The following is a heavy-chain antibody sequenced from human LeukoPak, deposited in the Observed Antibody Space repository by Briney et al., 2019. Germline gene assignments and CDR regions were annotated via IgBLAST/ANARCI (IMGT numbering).Heavy chain of an antibody. CDR2: ISSSSSYI. D-gene: IGHD6-6*01. Sequence: GGSLRLSCAASGFTFSSYSMNWVRQAPGKGLEWVSSISSSSSYIYYADSVKGRFTISRDNAKNSLYLQMNSLRAEDTAVYYCAREGYSSSSPGSYYMDVWGKGTTVTVSS. CDR1: GFTFSSYS. J-gene: IGHJ6*03. V-gene: IGHV3-21*01. CDR3: AREGYSSSSPGSYYMDV.